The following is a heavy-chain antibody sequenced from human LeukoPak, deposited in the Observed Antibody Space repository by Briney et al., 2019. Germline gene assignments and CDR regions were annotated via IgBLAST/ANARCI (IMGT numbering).Heavy chain of an antibody. J-gene: IGHJ6*02. D-gene: IGHD5-18*01. Sequence: GGSLRLSCAASGFTFSTYSMTWVRQAPGKGLEWVSSISHSSSYIYYADSVKGRFTISRDNAKNSLYVRMNSLRAEDTAVYFCVRQAYSYDRGDYYYDGLDIWGQGTTVTVSS. V-gene: IGHV3-21*01. CDR3: VRQAYSYDRGDYYYDGLDI. CDR2: ISHSSSYI. CDR1: GFTFSTYS.